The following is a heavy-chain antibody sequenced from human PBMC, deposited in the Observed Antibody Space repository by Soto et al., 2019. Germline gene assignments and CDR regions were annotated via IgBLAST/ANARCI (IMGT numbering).Heavy chain of an antibody. V-gene: IGHV3-23*01. J-gene: IGHJ6*03. Sequence: EVQLLESGGGLVQPGGSLRLSCAASGFTFSSYAMSWVRQAPGKGLEWVSAISGSGGSTYYADSVKGRFTISRDNSKNTLYLQMNSLRAEDTAVYYCAKCMEGRITIFGVVPDYYYMDVWGKGTTVTVSS. CDR2: ISGSGGST. CDR1: GFTFSSYA. CDR3: AKCMEGRITIFGVVPDYYYMDV. D-gene: IGHD3-3*01.